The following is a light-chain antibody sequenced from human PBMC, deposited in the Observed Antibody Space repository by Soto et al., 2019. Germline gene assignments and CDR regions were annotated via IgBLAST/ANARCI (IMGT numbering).Light chain of an antibody. V-gene: IGKV1-5*01. CDR3: QRYDGY. CDR1: QTISTW. J-gene: IGKJ2*01. CDR2: DAS. Sequence: DFPMTQSPSILSASVGDRVTITCRASQTISTWLAWYQQKPGKAPKVLIYDASTLGSGVPSRFSGSGSGTEFTRAISSLQPDDSATYYCQRYDGYFGQGTKLEI.